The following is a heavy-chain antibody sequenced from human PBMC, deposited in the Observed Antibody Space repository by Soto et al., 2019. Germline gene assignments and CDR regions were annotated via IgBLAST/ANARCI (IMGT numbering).Heavy chain of an antibody. Sequence: GSLRLSCAASGLTLSSNEMNWVRQAPGKGLEWVPYISSGGSAVYYADSVKGRFTISRDNAKNSLHLQMDSLGVEDTAVYYCARGSRGHTYASAPFFDYWGQGTLVTVSS. V-gene: IGHV3-48*03. CDR3: ARGSRGHTYASAPFFDY. J-gene: IGHJ4*02. D-gene: IGHD5-18*01. CDR2: ISSGGSAV. CDR1: GLTLSSNE.